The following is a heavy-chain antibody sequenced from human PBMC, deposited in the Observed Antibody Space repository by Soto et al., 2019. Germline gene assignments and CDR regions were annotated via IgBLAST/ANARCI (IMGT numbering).Heavy chain of an antibody. V-gene: IGHV1-69*01. D-gene: IGHD5-18*01. CDR1: GGTFSSYA. CDR2: IIPIFGTA. CDR3: ARDLGPPGYSYGYHYYGMDV. Sequence: SVKFSCTASGGTFSSYAISWVRQAPGQGLEWMGGIIPIFGTANYAQKFQGRVTITADESTSAAYMELSSLRSEDTAVYYCARDLGPPGYSYGYHYYGMDVWGQGTTVTVSS. J-gene: IGHJ6*02.